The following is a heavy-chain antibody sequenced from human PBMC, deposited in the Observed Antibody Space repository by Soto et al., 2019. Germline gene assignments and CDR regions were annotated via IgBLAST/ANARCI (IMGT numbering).Heavy chain of an antibody. CDR3: TLSSGGNPDIDY. CDR2: IRSKANSYAT. Sequence: LRLSCAASGFTFSGSAMHWVRQASGKGLEWVGRIRSKANSYATAYAASVKGRFTISRDDSKNTAYLQMNSLKTEDTAVYYCTLSSGGNPDIDYWGQGTLVTVSS. J-gene: IGHJ4*02. CDR1: GFTFSGSA. V-gene: IGHV3-73*01. D-gene: IGHD2-15*01.